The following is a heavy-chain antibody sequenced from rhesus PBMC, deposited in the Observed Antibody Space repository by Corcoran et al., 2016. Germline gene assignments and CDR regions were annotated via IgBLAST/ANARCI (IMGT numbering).Heavy chain of an antibody. V-gene: IGHV4S2*01. CDR3: VRDLNYYSGGYYYGSLDV. J-gene: IGHJ5-2*02. CDR2: IYGSGGST. CDR1: GASINSHY. D-gene: IGHD3-16*01. Sequence: QVQLQESGPGLVKPSETLPLTCAVSGASINSHYWGWIRQAPGKGLEWIGRIYGSGGSTDYNPSLKSRVTISIDTSRNQFSLKLSSVTAADTAMYYCVRDLNYYSGGYYYGSLDVWGRGVLVTVSS.